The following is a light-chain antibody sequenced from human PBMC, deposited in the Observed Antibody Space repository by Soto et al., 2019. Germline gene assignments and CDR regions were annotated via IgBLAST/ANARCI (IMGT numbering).Light chain of an antibody. CDR1: ETVRTN. CDR2: GSG. CDR3: QQYNNWPPWT. Sequence: EIVLTQPPATLSVSPGERATLSCRATETVRTNLAWFQRIAGQPPRLLIYGSGTRATGVADRFSGSGSGTEFTLTVSSLQSEDFAVYYCQQYNNWPPWTFGQGTKVDIK. V-gene: IGKV3-15*01. J-gene: IGKJ1*01.